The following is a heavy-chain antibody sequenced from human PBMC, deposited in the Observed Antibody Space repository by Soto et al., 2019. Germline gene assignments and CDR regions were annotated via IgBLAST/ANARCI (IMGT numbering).Heavy chain of an antibody. J-gene: IGHJ6*02. CDR1: GYTFTGYY. V-gene: IGHV1-8*02. D-gene: IGHD3-3*01. CDR3: ARGIRPLVWYAFWSGYYTGGPYYYGMDV. Sequence: ASVKVSCKASGYTFTGYYMHWVRQAPGQGLEWMGWINPNSGNTGYAQKFQGRVTMTRNTSISTAYMELSSLRSEDTAVYYCARGIRPLVWYAFWSGYYTGGPYYYGMDVWGQGTTVTVSS. CDR2: INPNSGNT.